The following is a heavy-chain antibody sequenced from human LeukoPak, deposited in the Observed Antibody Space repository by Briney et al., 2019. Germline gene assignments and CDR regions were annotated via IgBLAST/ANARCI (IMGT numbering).Heavy chain of an antibody. CDR2: ISYSGST. D-gene: IGHD3-16*02. J-gene: IGHJ4*02. V-gene: IGHV4-59*01. Sequence: SETLSLTCTVSGGSINSYYWSWIRQPPGKGLEWIGYISYSGSTNYNPSLKSRVTISVDTSKNQFSLRLSSVTAADTAVYYCARQKYYDYVWGSYRIDYWGQGTLVTVSS. CDR1: GGSINSYY. CDR3: ARQKYYDYVWGSYRIDY.